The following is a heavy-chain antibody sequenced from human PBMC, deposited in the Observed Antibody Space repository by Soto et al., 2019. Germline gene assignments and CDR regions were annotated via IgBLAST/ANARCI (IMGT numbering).Heavy chain of an antibody. V-gene: IGHV1-18*04. Sequence: QAQLVQSGAEVKKPGASVRVYCKVSGYTFTAYGISWVRQAPGQGLEWMGWIRIYNGNTNYAQKLQGRVTMTTDTSATTAYMELRNLTPDDTAVYYCARDLGTNLQYLAPGYTHYGLDVWGQGTTVIVSS. CDR2: IRIYNGNT. J-gene: IGHJ6*02. CDR3: ARDLGTNLQYLAPGYTHYGLDV. CDR1: GYTFTAYG. D-gene: IGHD2-2*02.